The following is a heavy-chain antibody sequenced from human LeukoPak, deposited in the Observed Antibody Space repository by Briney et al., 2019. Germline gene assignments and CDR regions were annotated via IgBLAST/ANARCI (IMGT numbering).Heavy chain of an antibody. CDR1: GFPFSTYA. CDR3: TRRGGDDYFDY. Sequence: GTSLRLTCAASGFPFSTYAMHWVRKAPGKGLEWVAVISYDGSDKYYADSVKGRFTISGDNSKNTLYLQMNSLRGEDTAVYYCTRRGGDDYFDYWGQGTLVTVSS. J-gene: IGHJ4*02. D-gene: IGHD2-21*02. V-gene: IGHV3-30*04. CDR2: ISYDGSDK.